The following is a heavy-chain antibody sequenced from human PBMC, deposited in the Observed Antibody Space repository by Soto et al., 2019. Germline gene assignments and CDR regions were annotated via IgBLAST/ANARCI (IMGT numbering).Heavy chain of an antibody. CDR1: GFTFSSYA. J-gene: IGHJ4*02. V-gene: IGHV3-23*01. CDR2: ISGSGGST. Sequence: GGSLRLSCAASGFTFSSYAMSWVRQAPGKGLEWVSAISGSGGSTYYTDSVQGRFTISRDNSKNTLYLQMNSLRAEDTAVYYCAKEVQGFTSSWYACGYWGQGTLVTVSS. CDR3: AKEVQGFTSSWYACGY. D-gene: IGHD6-13*01.